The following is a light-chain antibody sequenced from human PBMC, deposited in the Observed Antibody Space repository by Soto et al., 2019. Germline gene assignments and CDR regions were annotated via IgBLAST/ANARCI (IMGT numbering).Light chain of an antibody. Sequence: QSMLSQPPSASGTPGQRVTISCSGSSSNIGSNNVDWYQQLPGTAPKLLIYSNNQRPSGVPDRFSGSKSGTSASLAISGLQSEDEADYYCAAWDDILNGVVFGGGTKLTVL. CDR1: SSNIGSNN. CDR2: SNN. V-gene: IGLV1-44*01. J-gene: IGLJ2*01. CDR3: AAWDDILNGVV.